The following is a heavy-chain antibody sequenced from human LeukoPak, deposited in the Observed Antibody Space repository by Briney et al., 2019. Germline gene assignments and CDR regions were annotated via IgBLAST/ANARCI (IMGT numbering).Heavy chain of an antibody. CDR2: IYYSGST. CDR3: ARDRRWWFGELLYYFDY. CDR1: GGSISSSSYY. D-gene: IGHD3-10*01. Sequence: SETLSLTCTVSGGSISSSSYYWGWIRQPPGKGLEWIGSIYYSGSTYYNPSLKSRVTISVDTSKNQFSLKLSSVTAADTAVYYCARDRRWWFGELLYYFDYWGQGTLVTVSS. J-gene: IGHJ4*02. V-gene: IGHV4-39*07.